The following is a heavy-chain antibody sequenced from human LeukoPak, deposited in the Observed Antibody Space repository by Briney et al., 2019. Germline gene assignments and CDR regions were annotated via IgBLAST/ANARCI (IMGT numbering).Heavy chain of an antibody. Sequence: PSETLSLTCAVYGGSFSGYYWSWIRQPPGKGLEWIGEINHSGSTNYNPSLKSRVTISVDTSKNQFSLKLSSVTAADTAVYYCARPDSVDDYWGQGTLVTVSS. CDR2: INHSGST. CDR1: GGSFSGYY. CDR3: ARPDSVDDY. J-gene: IGHJ4*02. D-gene: IGHD4-11*01. V-gene: IGHV4-34*01.